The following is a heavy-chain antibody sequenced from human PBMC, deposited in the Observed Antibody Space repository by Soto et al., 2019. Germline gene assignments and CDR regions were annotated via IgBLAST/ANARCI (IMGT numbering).Heavy chain of an antibody. CDR3: SGCSGGACHKNYGMDV. D-gene: IGHD2-15*01. Sequence: EVHLVESGGGLVKPGGSLRLSCAVSGFTFSSCSMNWVRHAPGKGLEWVSSISPSSGHIYYADSVKGRFTISRDNAKNSLFLQMNSLRGEDTAVYYCSGCSGGACHKNYGMDVWGQGTPVIVSS. CDR1: GFTFSSCS. V-gene: IGHV3-21*06. J-gene: IGHJ6*02. CDR2: ISPSSGHI.